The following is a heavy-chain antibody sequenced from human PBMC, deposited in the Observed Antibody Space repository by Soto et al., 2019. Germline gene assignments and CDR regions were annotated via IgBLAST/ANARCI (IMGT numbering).Heavy chain of an antibody. Sequence: WSLIRELLGKGLEWIGSIYYSGSTYYSPSLKSRVTISVDTSKNQFSLKLSSVTAADTALYYCARRSRERRVAFDIRGQGTMVT. V-gene: IGHV4-39*01. D-gene: IGHD1-26*01. CDR2: IYYSGST. J-gene: IGHJ3*02. CDR3: ARRSRERRVAFDI.